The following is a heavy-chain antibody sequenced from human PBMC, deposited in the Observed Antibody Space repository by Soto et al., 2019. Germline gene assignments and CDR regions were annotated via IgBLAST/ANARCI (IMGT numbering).Heavy chain of an antibody. CDR2: ISSSSSYI. D-gene: IGHD1-1*01. CDR3: ARLGGWNEEFDY. V-gene: IGHV3-21*01. J-gene: IGHJ4*02. CDR1: GFTFSSYS. Sequence: GGSLRLSCAASGFTFSSYSMNWVRQAPGKGLEWVSSISSSSSYIYYADSVKGRFTISRDNAKNSLYLQMNSLRAEDTAVYYCARLGGWNEEFDYWGQGTLVTVSS.